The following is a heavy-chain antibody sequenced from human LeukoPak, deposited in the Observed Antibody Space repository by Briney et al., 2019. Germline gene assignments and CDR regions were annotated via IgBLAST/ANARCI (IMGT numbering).Heavy chain of an antibody. D-gene: IGHD3-10*01. CDR2: ISGDGGGYT. CDR3: AKDLTPGSGRYDY. V-gene: IGHV3-23*01. Sequence: GGSLRLSCTASGFTFTDYAMSWVRQAPGEGLGWVSAISGDGGGYTYYADSVKGRFTISRVNSKNTLYLEMNSLRAEDTAVYYCAKDLTPGSGRYDYWGQGTLVTVS. CDR1: GFTFTDYA. J-gene: IGHJ4*02.